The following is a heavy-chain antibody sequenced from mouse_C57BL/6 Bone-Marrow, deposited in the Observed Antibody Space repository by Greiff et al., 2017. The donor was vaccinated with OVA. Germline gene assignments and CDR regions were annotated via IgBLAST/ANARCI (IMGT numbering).Heavy chain of an antibody. V-gene: IGHV14-4*01. Sequence: EVQLQQSGAELVRPGASVTLSCTASGFNIKDDYMHWVKQRPEQGLEWIGWIDPENGDTEYASKFQGKATITADTSSNTAYLQLSSLTSEDTAVYYCTTTPGGDYDGDYWGQGTTLTVSS. CDR2: IDPENGDT. J-gene: IGHJ2*01. CDR1: GFNIKDDY. CDR3: TTTPGGDYDGDY. D-gene: IGHD2-4*01.